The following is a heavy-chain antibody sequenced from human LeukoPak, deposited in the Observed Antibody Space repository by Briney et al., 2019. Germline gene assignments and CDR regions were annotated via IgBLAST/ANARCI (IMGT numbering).Heavy chain of an antibody. CDR1: GGSISSYY. CDR2: IYYSGST. CDR3: ARDSPLYSSSPGRWFDP. J-gene: IGHJ5*02. Sequence: PSETLSLTCTVSGGSISSYYWSWIRQPPGKGLEWIGYIYYSGSTNYNPSLKSRVTISVDTSKNQFSPKLSSVTAADTAVYYCARDSPLYSSSPGRWFDPWGQGTLVTVSS. V-gene: IGHV4-59*01. D-gene: IGHD6-13*01.